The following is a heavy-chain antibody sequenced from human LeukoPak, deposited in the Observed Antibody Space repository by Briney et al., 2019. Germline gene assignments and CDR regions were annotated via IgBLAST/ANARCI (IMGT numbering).Heavy chain of an antibody. CDR1: GFTFDDYA. CDR3: ARYSSSQTYDY. J-gene: IGHJ4*02. CDR2: ISWNSDSI. D-gene: IGHD6-19*01. V-gene: IGHV3-9*01. Sequence: GRSLRLSCAASGFTFDDYAMHWVRQGPGKGLEWVSGISWNSDSIGYADSVKGRFTISRDNAKSSLYLQMNSLRAEDTALYYCARYSSSQTYDYWGQGTLDTVSS.